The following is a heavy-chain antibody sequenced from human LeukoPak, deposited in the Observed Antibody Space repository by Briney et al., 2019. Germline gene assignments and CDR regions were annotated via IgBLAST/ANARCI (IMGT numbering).Heavy chain of an antibody. Sequence: GGSLKLSCAASGFTFSGSDMHWVRQASGKGLEWVGRIGIKANNYATAYSAALKGRFTISRDDSKNTAYLQMNSLRTEDTAVYYCTTYTRGHYWGQGILVTVAS. CDR2: IGIKANNYAT. J-gene: IGHJ4*02. D-gene: IGHD6-19*01. CDR1: GFTFSGSD. V-gene: IGHV3-73*01. CDR3: TTYTRGHY.